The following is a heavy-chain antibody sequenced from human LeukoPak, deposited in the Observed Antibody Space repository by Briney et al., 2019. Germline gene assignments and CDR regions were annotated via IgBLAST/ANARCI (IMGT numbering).Heavy chain of an antibody. D-gene: IGHD2-8*01. V-gene: IGHV1-2*06. Sequence: ASVKVSCKASGYTFTGYYMHWVRQAPGQGLEWMGRINPNSGGTNYAQKFQGRVTMTRDTSISTAYMELSRLRSDDTAVYYCARSHRLNYYYYYGMDVWGQGTTVTVSS. CDR1: GYTFTGYY. CDR3: ARSHRLNYYYYYGMDV. CDR2: INPNSGGT. J-gene: IGHJ6*02.